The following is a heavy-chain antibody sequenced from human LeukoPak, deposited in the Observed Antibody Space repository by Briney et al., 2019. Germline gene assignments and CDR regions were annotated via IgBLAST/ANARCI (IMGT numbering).Heavy chain of an antibody. CDR3: ARGSSTVTTASYYYGMDV. CDR1: GGSISSYY. Sequence: SETLSLTCTVPGGSISSYYWSWIRQPPGKGLEWIGYIYYSGSTNYNPSLKSRVTISVDTSKNQFSLKLSSVTAADTAVYYCARGSSTVTTASYYYGMDVWGQGTTVTVSS. CDR2: IYYSGST. D-gene: IGHD4-11*01. J-gene: IGHJ6*02. V-gene: IGHV4-59*01.